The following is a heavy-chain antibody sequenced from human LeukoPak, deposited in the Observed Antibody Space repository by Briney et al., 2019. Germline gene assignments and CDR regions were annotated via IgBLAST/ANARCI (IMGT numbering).Heavy chain of an antibody. CDR1: GFSISTGFY. CDR2: IPHTGST. CDR3: ASDAPGLLGY. V-gene: IGHV4-38-2*02. J-gene: IGHJ4*02. Sequence: TSETLSLTCTVSGFSISTGFYWGWIRQPPGKGLEWIGNIPHTGSTYYNPSLKSRVTMSVDTSRNQFSLKLNSVTAADTAIYYCASDAPGLLGYWGQGTLVTVSS. D-gene: IGHD2-15*01.